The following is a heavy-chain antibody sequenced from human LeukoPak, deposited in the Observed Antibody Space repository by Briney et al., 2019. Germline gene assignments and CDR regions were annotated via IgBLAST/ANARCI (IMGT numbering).Heavy chain of an antibody. CDR1: GGSISSSTFY. D-gene: IGHD1-26*01. V-gene: IGHV4-39*01. Sequence: SETLSLTCTVSGGSISSSTFYWGWIRQPPGKGLDWLAIISYTGNTNYNPSLKSRVTISVDTSKNQFSLKLNSVTAADTAVYYCARGVGTGSYFFNWGQGTLATVSS. CDR3: ARGVGTGSYFFN. CDR2: ISYTGNT. J-gene: IGHJ4*02.